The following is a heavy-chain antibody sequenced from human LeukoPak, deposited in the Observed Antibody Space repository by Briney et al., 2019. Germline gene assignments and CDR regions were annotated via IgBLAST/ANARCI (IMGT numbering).Heavy chain of an antibody. CDR2: ISGSGGNT. J-gene: IGHJ4*02. CDR3: AKDHNVWGGYRFQHFDY. V-gene: IGHV3-23*01. CDR1: GFTFSSYA. D-gene: IGHD3-16*02. Sequence: GGSLRLSCAASGFTFSSYAMSWVRQAPGKGLEWVSVISGSGGNTYYADSVKGRFTISRDNSKNTLYLQMNSLRAEDTAVYYCAKDHNVWGGYRFQHFDYWGQGTLVIVSS.